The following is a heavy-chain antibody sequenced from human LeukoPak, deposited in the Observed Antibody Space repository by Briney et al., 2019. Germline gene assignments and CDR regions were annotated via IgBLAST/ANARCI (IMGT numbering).Heavy chain of an antibody. J-gene: IGHJ4*02. V-gene: IGHV4-38-2*02. Sequence: SETLSLTCTVSGYSLTSGHFWGWIRQPPGKGLEWIGSIFHTGSTYYNPSLKSRVTCSVDTSKNQFSLRLNSVTAADTALYYCARVRYNWNRDFDYWGQGTLVTVSS. CDR3: ARVRYNWNRDFDY. CDR1: GYSLTSGHF. D-gene: IGHD1-20*01. CDR2: IFHTGST.